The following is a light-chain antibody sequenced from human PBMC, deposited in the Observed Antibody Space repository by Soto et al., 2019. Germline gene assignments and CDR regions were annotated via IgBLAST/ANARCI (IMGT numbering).Light chain of an antibody. CDR3: QRLNNYPLT. CDR2: VAS. CDR1: QDINTY. V-gene: IGKV1-9*01. Sequence: DIRLTQSPSFLSASVGDRVTITCRASQDINTYLAWYQQKPGKAPKLLVSVASALQGGVPSRFSGSGSGTEFTLTISSLQPEDFATYDGQRLNNYPLTFGGGTKVEI. J-gene: IGKJ4*01.